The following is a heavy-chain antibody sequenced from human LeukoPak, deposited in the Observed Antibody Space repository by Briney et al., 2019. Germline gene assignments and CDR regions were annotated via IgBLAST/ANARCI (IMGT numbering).Heavy chain of an antibody. CDR3: ARAGYYDYVWGSYRPSYWYFDL. CDR1: GFTFSSYD. D-gene: IGHD3-16*02. V-gene: IGHV3-13*04. J-gene: IGHJ2*01. Sequence: PGGSLRLSCAASGFTFSSYDMHGVRQATGKGLEWVSAIGTAGDTYYPGSVKCRFTISRENAKNSLYLQMNSLRAGDPAVYYCARAGYYDYVWGSYRPSYWYFDLWGRGTLVTVSS. CDR2: IGTAGDT.